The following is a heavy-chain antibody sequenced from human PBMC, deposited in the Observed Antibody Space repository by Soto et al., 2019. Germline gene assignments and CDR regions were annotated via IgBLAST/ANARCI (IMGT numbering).Heavy chain of an antibody. CDR2: IDSRTTTI. CDR3: ARQTWDYHSSNFDY. J-gene: IGHJ4*02. Sequence: PGGSLRLSCAASGVTFSIFSMNWVRQAPGKGLEWVSYIDSRTTTIYYADSAKGRFTISRDNARNSLYLQMNSLRDEDTAVYYCARQTWDYHSSNFDYWGLGTLVTVSS. D-gene: IGHD3-16*01. CDR1: GVTFSIFS. V-gene: IGHV3-48*02.